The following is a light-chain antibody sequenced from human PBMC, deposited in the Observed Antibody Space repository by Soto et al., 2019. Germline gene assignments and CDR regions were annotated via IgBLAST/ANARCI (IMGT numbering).Light chain of an antibody. CDR3: QQYFSYPIT. CDR1: QGVTSN. V-gene: IGKV1-8*01. Sequence: AIRMTQSPSSFSASTGDRVTITCRASQGVTSNLAWYQQKPGKAPELLIYDASTLQSGAPSRFSGSGSGTDFTLTISSLQSEDFATYYCQQYFSYPITFGQGTRLEMK. CDR2: DAS. J-gene: IGKJ5*01.